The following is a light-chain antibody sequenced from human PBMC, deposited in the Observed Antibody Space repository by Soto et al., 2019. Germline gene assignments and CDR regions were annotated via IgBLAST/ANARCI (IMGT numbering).Light chain of an antibody. V-gene: IGLV2-11*01. CDR2: DVS. CDR1: SSDVGGYNY. Sequence: QSVLTQPRSVSGSPGQSVTISCTGTSSDVGGYNYVSWYQQHPGKAPKLMIYDVSKRPSGVPDRFSGSKSGNTASLTISGRQAEDEADYYCCSYAGSTGGVFGGGTKLTVL. J-gene: IGLJ2*01. CDR3: CSYAGSTGGV.